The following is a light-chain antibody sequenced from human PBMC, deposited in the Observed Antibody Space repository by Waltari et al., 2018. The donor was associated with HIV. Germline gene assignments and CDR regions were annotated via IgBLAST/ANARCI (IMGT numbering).Light chain of an antibody. J-gene: IGKJ2*02. V-gene: IGKV1-5*03. CDR2: KAS. CDR3: QYYNTYSRT. CDR1: QSISSW. Sequence: DIQMTQSTSTLSASVGDRVTITCRASQSISSWLAWYQMQPGKAPKLLIYKASSLECGVSSRFSGSGSGTEFTLTISSLQPDDFATYYCQYYNTYSRTFGQGTKVEL.